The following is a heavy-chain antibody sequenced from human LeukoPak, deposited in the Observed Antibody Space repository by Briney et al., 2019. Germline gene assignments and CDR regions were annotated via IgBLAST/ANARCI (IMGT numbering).Heavy chain of an antibody. CDR1: GGTFSSYA. J-gene: IGHJ4*02. Sequence: SVKVSCKASGGTFSSYAISWVRQAPGQGLEWMGGIIPIFGTANYAQKFQGRVTITADESTSTAYMELSSLTSEDTALYFCARGRWVGTTQAYYLDYWGQGTLVTVSS. CDR2: IIPIFGTA. D-gene: IGHD1-26*01. V-gene: IGHV1-69*13. CDR3: ARGRWVGTTQAYYLDY.